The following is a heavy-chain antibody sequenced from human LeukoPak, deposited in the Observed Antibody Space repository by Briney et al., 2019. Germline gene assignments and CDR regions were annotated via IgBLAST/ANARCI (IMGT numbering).Heavy chain of an antibody. Sequence: ASVKVSCKASGYTFTSYDINWVRQAPGQGLEWMGWISAYNGNTNYAQKLQGRVTMTTDTSTSTAYMELRSLRSDDTAVYYCARMGPVPEIVVVTDEIWFDPWGQGTLVTVSS. CDR2: ISAYNGNT. CDR1: GYTFTSYD. D-gene: IGHD2-21*02. V-gene: IGHV1-18*01. CDR3: ARMGPVPEIVVVTDEIWFDP. J-gene: IGHJ5*02.